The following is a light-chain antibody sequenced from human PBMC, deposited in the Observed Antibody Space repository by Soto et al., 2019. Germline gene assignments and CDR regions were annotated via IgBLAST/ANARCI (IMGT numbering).Light chain of an antibody. V-gene: IGKV1-9*01. CDR3: QQLSSSPLT. Sequence: IQLTQSPSSLSASVGDRVTVTCRASQDISSYLAWYQQKPGKAPKLLIYATSTLQSGVPSRFSGSGSGTDFALTISSLQPEDFATYSCQQLSSSPLTLGGGTKVDTK. CDR1: QDISSY. J-gene: IGKJ4*01. CDR2: ATS.